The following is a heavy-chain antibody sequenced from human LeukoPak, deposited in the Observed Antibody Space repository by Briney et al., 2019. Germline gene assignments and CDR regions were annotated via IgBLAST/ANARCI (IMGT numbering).Heavy chain of an antibody. CDR2: ISATGSNT. V-gene: IGHV3-21*01. Sequence: GGSLRLSCAASGFMFSTYGMTWVRQAPGRGLEWVSTISATGSNTHYADSVRGRFTISRDNAKNSLYLQMNSLRAEDTAVYYCARAQTGYSSSWYGNWFDPWGQGTLVTVSS. CDR1: GFMFSTYG. CDR3: ARAQTGYSSSWYGNWFDP. D-gene: IGHD6-13*01. J-gene: IGHJ5*02.